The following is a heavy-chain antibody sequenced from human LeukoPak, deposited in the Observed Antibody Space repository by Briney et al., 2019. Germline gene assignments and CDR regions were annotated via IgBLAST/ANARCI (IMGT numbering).Heavy chain of an antibody. CDR1: GASVTNYY. CDR2: MNTGGLT. V-gene: IGHV4-4*09. D-gene: IGHD3-22*01. Sequence: SETLSLTCIVSGASVTNYYWSWFRQAPGKGLEWIGGMNTGGLTEYNPSLRSRVTMSIHSSKNQASLELTSVTAADTALYYCAREGYDHTGYYLDHWGQGTLVTVSS. CDR3: AREGYDHTGYYLDH. J-gene: IGHJ4*02.